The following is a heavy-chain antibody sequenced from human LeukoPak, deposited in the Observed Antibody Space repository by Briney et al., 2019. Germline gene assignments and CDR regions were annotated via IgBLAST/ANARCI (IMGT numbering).Heavy chain of an antibody. D-gene: IGHD5-18*01. J-gene: IGHJ4*02. CDR1: GFTFSSYA. CDR3: ARSGIQLWLQFDY. CDR2: ISGSGGST. V-gene: IGHV3-23*01. Sequence: GGSLRLSCAASGFTFSSYAMSWVRQAPGKGLEWVSAISGSGGSTYYADSVKGRFTISRDNAKNSLYLQMNSLRAEDTAVYYCARSGIQLWLQFDYWGQGTLVTVSS.